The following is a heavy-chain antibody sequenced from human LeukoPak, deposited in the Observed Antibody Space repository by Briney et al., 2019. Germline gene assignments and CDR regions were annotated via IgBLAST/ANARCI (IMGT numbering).Heavy chain of an antibody. CDR1: GGSIGSGGYY. CDR2: IYYSGST. J-gene: IGHJ4*02. D-gene: IGHD3-3*01. Sequence: SETLSLTCTVSGGSIGSGGYYWSWIRQHPGKGLEWIGYIYYSGSTYYNPSLKSRVTISVDTSKNQFSLKLSSVTAADTAVYYCARVLETYYDFWSGYSSSYYFDYWGQGTLVTVSS. CDR3: ARVLETYYDFWSGYSSSYYFDY. V-gene: IGHV4-31*03.